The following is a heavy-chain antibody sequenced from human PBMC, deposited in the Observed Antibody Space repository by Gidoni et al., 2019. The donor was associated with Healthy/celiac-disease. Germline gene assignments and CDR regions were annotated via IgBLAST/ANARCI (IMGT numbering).Heavy chain of an antibody. CDR2: INPNSGGT. V-gene: IGHV1-2*02. CDR3: ARGDSSSSSAYYYGMDV. J-gene: IGHJ6*02. Sequence: QVQLVQSGAEVKKPGAAVKVSCKAAGYTFTGYYMHWVRQAPGQGLEWMGWINPNSGGTNYAQKFQGRVTMTRDTSISTAYMELSRLRSDDTAVYYCARGDSSSSSAYYYGMDVWGQGTTVTVSS. D-gene: IGHD6-6*01. CDR1: GYTFTGYY.